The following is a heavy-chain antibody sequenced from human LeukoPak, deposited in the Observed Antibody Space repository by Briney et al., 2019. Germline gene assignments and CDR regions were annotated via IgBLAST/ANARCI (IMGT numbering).Heavy chain of an antibody. J-gene: IGHJ3*02. Sequence: SQTLSLTCTVSGGSISSGSYYWSWIRQPAGKGLEWIGRIYTSGSTNYNPSLKSRVTISVDTPKNQFSLKLSSVTAADTAVYYCVRWQYCGGNCYFSAFDIWGQGTMVTVSS. CDR1: GGSISSGSYY. V-gene: IGHV4-61*02. CDR3: VRWQYCGGNCYFSAFDI. CDR2: IYTSGST. D-gene: IGHD2-21*01.